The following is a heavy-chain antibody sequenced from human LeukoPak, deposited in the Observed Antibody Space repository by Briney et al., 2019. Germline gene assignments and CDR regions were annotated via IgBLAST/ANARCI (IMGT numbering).Heavy chain of an antibody. CDR3: ARDSLKNGYNYDYFDY. D-gene: IGHD5-24*01. CDR1: GFTFSDYS. V-gene: IGHV3-21*01. J-gene: IGHJ4*02. CDR2: ISTSSSYI. Sequence: GGSLRLSCVASGFTFSDYSMNWVRQAPGKGLEWVSSISTSSSYIYYADSVKGRFTISRDNAKNSLYLQMNSLRAEDTAVYYCARDSLKNGYNYDYFDYWGQGTLVTVSS.